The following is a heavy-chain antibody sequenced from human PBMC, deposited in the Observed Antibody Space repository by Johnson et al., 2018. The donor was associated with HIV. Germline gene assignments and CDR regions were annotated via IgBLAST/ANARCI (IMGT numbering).Heavy chain of an antibody. CDR3: AKVKSWGLDAFDI. CDR2: ITWNSGEI. V-gene: IGHV3-9*01. D-gene: IGHD7-27*01. CDR1: GFTFDDYA. J-gene: IGHJ3*02. Sequence: VHLVESGGGVVQPGGSLRLSCVASGFTFDDYAMHWVRQAPGRGLEWVSGITWNSGEIDYADSVEGRFTISRDNTKNSLYLQMNSLRAEDTALYYCAKVKSWGLDAFDIWGQGTMVTVSS.